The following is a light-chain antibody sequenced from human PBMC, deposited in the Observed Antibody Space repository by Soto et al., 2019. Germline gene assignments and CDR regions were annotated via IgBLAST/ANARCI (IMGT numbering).Light chain of an antibody. CDR2: AAS. J-gene: IGKJ5*01. CDR1: QGISSY. V-gene: IGKV1-9*01. Sequence: DIQLTQSPSFLSASVGDRVTITCRASQGISSYLAWYQQKPGKAPKLLIYAASTLQSGVPSRFSGSGSGTEFTITIISLQPEDFANYYCQNFDSYSTFGQGTRLEIK. CDR3: QNFDSYST.